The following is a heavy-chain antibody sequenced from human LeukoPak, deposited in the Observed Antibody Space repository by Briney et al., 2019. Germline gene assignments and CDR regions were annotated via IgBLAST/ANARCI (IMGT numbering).Heavy chain of an antibody. CDR3: AKDLAHCSSTSCYWVYYYYGMDV. J-gene: IGHJ6*02. Sequence: GGSLRLSCAASGFTFSSYAMSWVRQAPGKGLEWVSAISGSGGSTYYADSAKGRFTISRDNSKNTLYLQMNSLRAKDTAVYYCAKDLAHCSSTSCYWVYYYYGMDVWGQGTTVTVSS. V-gene: IGHV3-23*01. CDR1: GFTFSSYA. D-gene: IGHD2-2*01. CDR2: ISGSGGST.